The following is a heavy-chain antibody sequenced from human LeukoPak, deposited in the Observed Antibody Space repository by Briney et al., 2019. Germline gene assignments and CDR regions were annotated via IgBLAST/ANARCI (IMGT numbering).Heavy chain of an antibody. Sequence: GGSLRLSCAASGFTFSSYAMHWVRQPPGKGLEWVAVISYDGSNKYYADSVKGRFTISRDNSKNTLYLQMNSLRAEDTAVYYCARPYSGYDRYGMDVWGQGTTVTVSS. J-gene: IGHJ6*02. CDR2: ISYDGSNK. CDR1: GFTFSSYA. V-gene: IGHV3-30-3*01. CDR3: ARPYSGYDRYGMDV. D-gene: IGHD5-12*01.